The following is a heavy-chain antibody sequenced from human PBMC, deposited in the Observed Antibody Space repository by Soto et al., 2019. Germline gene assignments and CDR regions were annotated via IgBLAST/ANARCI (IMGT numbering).Heavy chain of an antibody. J-gene: IGHJ5*02. Sequence: SGTLSLTCTVSGGSISSSSYYWGWIRQPPGKGLEWIGSIYYSGSTYYNPSLKSRVTISVDTSKNQFSLKLSSVTAAETAVYYGASAPTFGGVIVHWGQGTLVTVSS. D-gene: IGHD3-16*01. CDR1: GGSISSSSYY. CDR3: ASAPTFGGVIVH. CDR2: IYYSGST. V-gene: IGHV4-39*01.